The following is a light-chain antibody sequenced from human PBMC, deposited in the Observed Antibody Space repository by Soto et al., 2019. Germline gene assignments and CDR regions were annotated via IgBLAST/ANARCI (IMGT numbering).Light chain of an antibody. CDR1: QSISTF. J-gene: IGKJ1*01. CDR2: DAS. CDR3: QQCYSTSWA. V-gene: IGKV1-39*01. Sequence: DIQMTQAPSSLSASVGDRVTITCRASQSISTFLNWYQQKPGKVPKLVIYDASSLQSGVPSRFSGREYWTDFTLTISRLQPEDFATYYCQQCYSTSWAFGQGTKVEVK.